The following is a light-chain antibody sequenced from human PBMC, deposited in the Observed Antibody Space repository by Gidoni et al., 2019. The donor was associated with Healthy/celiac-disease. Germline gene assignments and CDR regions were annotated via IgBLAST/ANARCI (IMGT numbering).Light chain of an antibody. CDR2: RNN. J-gene: IGLJ2*01. CDR1: SSNIGSNY. Sequence: SLTQPPGQRVTISCSGSSSNIGSNYVYWYQQLPGTAPKLLIYRNNQRPSGVPDRFSGSKSGTSASLAISGLRSEDEADYYCAAWDDSLSAVVFGGGTKLTVL. CDR3: AAWDDSLSAVV. V-gene: IGLV1-47*01.